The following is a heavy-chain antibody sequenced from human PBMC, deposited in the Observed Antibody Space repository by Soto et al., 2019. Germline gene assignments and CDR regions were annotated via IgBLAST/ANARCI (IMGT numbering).Heavy chain of an antibody. CDR2: INHSGST. D-gene: IGHD3-10*01. CDR1: GGSFSGYY. Sequence: TLSLTCAVYGGSFSGYYWSWIRQPPGKGLEWIGEINHSGSTNYNPSLKSRVTISVDTSKNQFSLKLSSVTAADTAVYYCARRESITMVRGVNRRWFDPWGQGTLVTVSS. CDR3: ARRESITMVRGVNRRWFDP. J-gene: IGHJ5*02. V-gene: IGHV4-34*01.